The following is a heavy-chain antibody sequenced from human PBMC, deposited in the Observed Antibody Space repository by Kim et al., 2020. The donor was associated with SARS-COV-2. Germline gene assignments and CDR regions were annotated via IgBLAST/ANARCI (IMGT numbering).Heavy chain of an antibody. V-gene: IGHV1-46*01. J-gene: IGHJ4*02. CDR3: ARESAPSMVRGVIIIGAVDY. Sequence: ASVKVSCKASGYTFTSYYMHWVRQAPGQGLEWMGIINPSGGSTSYAQKFQGRVTMTRDTSTSTVYMELSSLRSEDTAVYYCARESAPSMVRGVIIIGAVDYWGQGTLVTVSS. CDR1: GYTFTSYY. D-gene: IGHD3-10*01. CDR2: INPSGGST.